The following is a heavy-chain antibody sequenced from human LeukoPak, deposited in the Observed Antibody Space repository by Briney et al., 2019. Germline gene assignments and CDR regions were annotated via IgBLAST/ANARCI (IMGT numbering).Heavy chain of an antibody. J-gene: IGHJ5*02. CDR2: ISGSGGST. CDR3: AKDPAFLQQLAGLDWFDP. Sequence: PGGSLRLSCAASGFTFSSYGMSWVRQAPGKGLEWVSAISGSGGSTYYADSVKGRFTISRDNSKNTLYLQMNSLRAEDTAVYYCAKDPAFLQQLAGLDWFDPWGQGTLVTVSS. V-gene: IGHV3-23*01. CDR1: GFTFSSYG. D-gene: IGHD6-13*01.